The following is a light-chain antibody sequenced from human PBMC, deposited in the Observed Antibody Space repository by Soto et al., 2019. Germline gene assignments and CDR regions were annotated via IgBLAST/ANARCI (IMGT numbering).Light chain of an antibody. CDR2: GAT. CDR1: QSVSSSY. CDR3: QQYGSSPRT. J-gene: IGKJ1*01. Sequence: EIVLTQSPGTLSLSPGERATLSCRASQSVSSSYLAWYLQKPGQAPRLLIYGATSRATGIPDRFSGSGSGTDFTLTISRLEPDDFAVYYCQQYGSSPRTFGQGTKVDIK. V-gene: IGKV3-20*01.